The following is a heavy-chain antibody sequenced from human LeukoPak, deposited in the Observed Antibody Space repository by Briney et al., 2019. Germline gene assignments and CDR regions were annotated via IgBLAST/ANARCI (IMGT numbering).Heavy chain of an antibody. V-gene: IGHV1-69*13. CDR1: GGTFSSYA. CDR3: ARSSYSSGSESYYYYGMDV. D-gene: IGHD6-19*01. J-gene: IGHJ6*02. Sequence: SVKVSCKASGGTFSSYAISWVRQAPGQGLEWMGGIIPIFGTANYAQKFQGRVTITADESTSTAYMELSSLRSEGTAVYYCARSSYSSGSESYYYYGMDVWGQGTTVTVSS. CDR2: IIPIFGTA.